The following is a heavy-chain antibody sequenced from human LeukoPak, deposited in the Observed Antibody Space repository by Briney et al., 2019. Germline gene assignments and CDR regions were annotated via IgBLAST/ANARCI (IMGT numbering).Heavy chain of an antibody. CDR3: TTGGGLYYDFWSGYQHIDY. CDR1: GFIFSNAW. CDR2: IKSNTDGGTT. D-gene: IGHD3-3*01. Sequence: PGGSLRLSCAASGFIFSNAWMTWVRQAPGKGLEWVGRIKSNTDGGTTDYAAPVKGRFTISRDDSKNTLYLQVNSLKTEDTAVYYCTTGGGLYYDFWSGYQHIDYWGQGTLVTVSS. J-gene: IGHJ4*02. V-gene: IGHV3-15*01.